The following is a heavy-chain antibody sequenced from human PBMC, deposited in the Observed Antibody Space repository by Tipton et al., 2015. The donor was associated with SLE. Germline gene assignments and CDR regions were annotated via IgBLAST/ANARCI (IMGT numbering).Heavy chain of an antibody. V-gene: IGHV4-30-4*01. CDR3: ASRDYYGYIYDY. CDR2: IYYSVST. CDR1: GGSISSGDYY. D-gene: IGHD3-10*01. Sequence: TLSLTCTVSGGSISSGDYYWSWIRQPPGKGLEWIGYIYYSVSTYYNPSLQSRVTISVDTSKNQFSLKLSSVTAADTAVYYCASRDYYGYIYDYWGQGTLVTVSS. J-gene: IGHJ4*02.